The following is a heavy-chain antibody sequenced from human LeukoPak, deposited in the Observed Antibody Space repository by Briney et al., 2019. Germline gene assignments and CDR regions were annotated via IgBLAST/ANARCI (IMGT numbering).Heavy chain of an antibody. V-gene: IGHV4-39*01. CDR3: AVGYSYGTPYDY. D-gene: IGHD5-18*01. J-gene: IGHJ4*02. Sequence: PSETLSLTCTVSGGSISGSSYYWGWIRQPPGKGLEWIGSIYYSGSTYYNPSLKSRVTISVDTSKNQFSLKLSSVTAADTAVYYCAVGYSYGTPYDYWGQGTLVTVSS. CDR2: IYYSGST. CDR1: GGSISGSSYY.